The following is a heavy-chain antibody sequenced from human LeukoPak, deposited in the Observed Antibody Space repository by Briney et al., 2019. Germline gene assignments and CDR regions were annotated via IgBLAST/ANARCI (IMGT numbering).Heavy chain of an antibody. CDR2: IYTSGST. CDR1: GYSISSGYY. Sequence: PSETLSLTCAVSGYSISSGYYWGWIRQPPGKGLEWIGRIYTSGSTNYNPSLKSRVTMSVDTSKNQFSLKLSSVTAADTAVYYCARDLSLITFGGVIVYYFDYWGQGTLVTVSS. V-gene: IGHV4-38-2*02. J-gene: IGHJ4*02. D-gene: IGHD3-16*02. CDR3: ARDLSLITFGGVIVYYFDY.